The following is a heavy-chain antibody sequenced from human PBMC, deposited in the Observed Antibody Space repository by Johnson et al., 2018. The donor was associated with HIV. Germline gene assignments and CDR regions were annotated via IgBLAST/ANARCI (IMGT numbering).Heavy chain of an antibody. J-gene: IGHJ3*02. CDR1: GFTFGDYA. CDR3: TSEWELLQDAFDI. Sequence: VLLVESGGGLVQPGRSLRLSCTASGFTFGDYAMSWVRQAPGKGLEWVGFIRSKAYGGTTEYAASVKGRFTISRDDSKSIAYLQMNSLKTEDTAVYYCTSEWELLQDAFDIWGQGTMVTVSS. V-gene: IGHV3-49*04. D-gene: IGHD1-26*01. CDR2: IRSKAYGGTT.